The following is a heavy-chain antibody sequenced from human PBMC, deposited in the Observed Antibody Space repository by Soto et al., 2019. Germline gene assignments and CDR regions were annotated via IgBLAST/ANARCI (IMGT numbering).Heavy chain of an antibody. D-gene: IGHD3-22*01. CDR2: IYYAGTT. V-gene: IGHV4-59*08. Sequence: SETLSLTCPVSNGYIRPNDWSWIRQPPGKGLEWIGYIYYAGTTTYNPSLQSRVSISVDTSKNEVSLKLTSVTAADTAVYFCARLGAYYQAMDSWGQGTLVTVSS. CDR3: ARLGAYYQAMDS. J-gene: IGHJ1*01. CDR1: NGYIRPND.